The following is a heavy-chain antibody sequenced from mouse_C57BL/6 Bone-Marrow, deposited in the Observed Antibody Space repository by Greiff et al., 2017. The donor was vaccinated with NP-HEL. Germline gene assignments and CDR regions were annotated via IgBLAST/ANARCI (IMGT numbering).Heavy chain of an antibody. CDR1: GYTFTDYY. CDR2: INPNNGGT. J-gene: IGHJ2*01. D-gene: IGHD3-2*02. CDR3: ARSYSSRDYFDY. Sequence: VQLQQSGPELVKLGASVKISCKASGYTFTDYYMNWVKQSHGKSLEWIGDINPNNGGTSYNQKFKGKATLTVDKSSSTAYMELRSLTSEDSAVYYCARSYSSRDYFDYWGQGTTLTVSS. V-gene: IGHV1-26*01.